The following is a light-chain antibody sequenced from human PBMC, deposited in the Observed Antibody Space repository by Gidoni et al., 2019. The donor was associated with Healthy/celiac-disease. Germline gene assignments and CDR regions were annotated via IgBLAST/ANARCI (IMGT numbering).Light chain of an antibody. CDR3: QQSYSTPLYT. CDR1: HNISSY. V-gene: IGKV1-39*01. CDR2: AAS. Sequence: DIQMTQSPSSLSASVGDRVTITCRASHNISSYLNWYQQKPRKAPKLLIYAASTLQSGVPSRFSGSGSGTDFTLTIGSLQPEDFATYYCQQSYSTPLYTFGQGSKLEIK. J-gene: IGKJ2*01.